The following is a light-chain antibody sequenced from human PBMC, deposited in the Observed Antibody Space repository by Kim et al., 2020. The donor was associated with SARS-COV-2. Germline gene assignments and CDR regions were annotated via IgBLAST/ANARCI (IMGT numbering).Light chain of an antibody. CDR3: NSRDSNTNHLV. Sequence: ALGQTVMITCRGDSLINYYASWYQQKPRQAPVVVIYGKSNRLSGIPDRFSGSNSGDTASLTITGAQAEDEADYYCNSRDSNTNHLVFGGGTKLTVL. CDR1: SLINYY. V-gene: IGLV3-19*01. CDR2: GKS. J-gene: IGLJ2*01.